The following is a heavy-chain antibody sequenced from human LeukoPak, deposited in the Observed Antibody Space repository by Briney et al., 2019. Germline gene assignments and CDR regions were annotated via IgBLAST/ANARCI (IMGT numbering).Heavy chain of an antibody. V-gene: IGHV1-2*02. CDR2: INPNSGGT. D-gene: IGHD6-13*01. J-gene: IGHJ4*02. Sequence: ASVKVSCKAPGYTFTGYYMHWVRQAPGQGLGGRGWINPNSGGTNYAQKFQGRVTMTRDTSISTAYMELSRLRSDDTAVYYCARSGYSSSPEVPFDYWGQGTLVTVSS. CDR1: GYTFTGYY. CDR3: ARSGYSSSPEVPFDY.